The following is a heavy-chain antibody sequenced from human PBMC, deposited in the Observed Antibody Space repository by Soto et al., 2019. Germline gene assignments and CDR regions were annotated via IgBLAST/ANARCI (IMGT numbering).Heavy chain of an antibody. CDR1: GGSTSSYY. CDR3: ARAYSGSYDY. D-gene: IGHD1-26*01. J-gene: IGHJ4*02. CDR2: IYYSGST. Sequence: SETLSLTCTVSGGSTSSYYWSWIRQPPGKGLEWIGYIYYSGSTNYNPSLKSRVTISVDTSKNQFSLKLSSVTAADTAVYYCARAYSGSYDYWGQGTLVTVSS. V-gene: IGHV4-59*01.